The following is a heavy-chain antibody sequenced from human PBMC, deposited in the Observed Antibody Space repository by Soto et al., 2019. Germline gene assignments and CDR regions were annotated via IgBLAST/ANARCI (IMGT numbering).Heavy chain of an antibody. V-gene: IGHV3-23*01. CDR1: GFTFRSYA. D-gene: IGHD3-3*01. CDR2: ISGSGGST. CDR3: AKDSEALRFLEWLLFDY. Sequence: EVQLLESGGGLVQPGGSLRLSCAASGFTFRSYAMSWVRQAPGKGLEWVSAISGSGGSTYYADSVKGRFTISRDNSKNTLYLQMNSLRAEDTAVYYCAKDSEALRFLEWLLFDYWGQGTLVTVSS. J-gene: IGHJ4*02.